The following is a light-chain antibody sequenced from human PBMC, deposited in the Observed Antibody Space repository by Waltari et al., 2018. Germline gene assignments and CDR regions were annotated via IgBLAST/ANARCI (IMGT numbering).Light chain of an antibody. CDR3: QQYGSSHPYT. Sequence: EIVLTQSPGTLSLSPGERATLSCRASQSVSSTYLTWFQQKPGQAPRPLIYGASSRATAIPDRFSGSGSGTDFTLTISRLEPEDFAVYYCQQYGSSHPYTFGQGTKLEIK. V-gene: IGKV3-20*01. J-gene: IGKJ2*01. CDR2: GAS. CDR1: QSVSSTY.